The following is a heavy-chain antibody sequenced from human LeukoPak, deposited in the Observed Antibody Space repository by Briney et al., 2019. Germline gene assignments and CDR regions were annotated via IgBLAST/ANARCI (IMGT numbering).Heavy chain of an antibody. CDR1: GGSISSGGYY. D-gene: IGHD3/OR15-3a*01. Sequence: SETLSLTCTVPGGSISSGGYYWSWIRQHPGKGLEWIGYIYYSGSTYYNPSLKSRVTISVDTSKNQFSLKLSSVTAADTAVYYCARDQGLGDAFDIWGQGTMVTVSS. V-gene: IGHV4-31*03. J-gene: IGHJ3*02. CDR3: ARDQGLGDAFDI. CDR2: IYYSGST.